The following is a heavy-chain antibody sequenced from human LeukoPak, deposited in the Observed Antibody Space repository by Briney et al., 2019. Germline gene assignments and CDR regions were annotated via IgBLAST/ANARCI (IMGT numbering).Heavy chain of an antibody. CDR1: GFTFNTYG. D-gene: IGHD1-1*01. V-gene: IGHV3-64*01. Sequence: GGSLRLSCAASGFTFNTYGMHWVRQAPGKGLEYVSGIGPDGGTTYYAKSVKGRSTISRDNSESMVYLQMGSLTADDMAVYYCARGAQLTDYWGQGTLVTVSS. CDR3: ARGAQLTDY. J-gene: IGHJ4*02. CDR2: IGPDGGTT.